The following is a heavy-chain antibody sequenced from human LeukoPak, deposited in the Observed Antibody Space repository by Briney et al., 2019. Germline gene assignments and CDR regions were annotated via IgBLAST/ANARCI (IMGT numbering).Heavy chain of an antibody. CDR3: ARTATSSGYSYDY. J-gene: IGHJ4*02. CDR2: ISGSGGST. V-gene: IGHV3-23*01. D-gene: IGHD3-22*01. CDR1: GFTFSSYG. Sequence: GGTLRLSCAASGFTFSSYGMSWVRQAPGKGLEWVSAISGSGGSTYYADSVKGRFTISRDNAKNSLYLQMNSLRAEDTAVYYCARTATSSGYSYDYWGQGTLVTVSS.